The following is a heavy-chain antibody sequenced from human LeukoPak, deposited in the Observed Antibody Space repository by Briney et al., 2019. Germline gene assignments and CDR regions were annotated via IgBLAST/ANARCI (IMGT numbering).Heavy chain of an antibody. CDR1: GFIFDTHT. Sequence: GGSLRLSCTASGFIFDTHTLTWVRQAPGKGLEWVASISGSGDSTNYGDSVKGRFTISRDNSKNTLYLQMNSLRAEDTAVYYCASGGSPVGAFDIWGQGTMVTVSS. CDR3: ASGGSPVGAFDI. CDR2: ISGSGDST. J-gene: IGHJ3*02. D-gene: IGHD3-10*01. V-gene: IGHV3-23*01.